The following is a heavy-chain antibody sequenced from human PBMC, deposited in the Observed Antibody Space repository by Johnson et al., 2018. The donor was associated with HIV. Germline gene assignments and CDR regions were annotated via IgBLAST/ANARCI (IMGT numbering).Heavy chain of an antibody. V-gene: IGHV3-30-3*01. D-gene: IGHD6-19*01. J-gene: IGHJ3*02. CDR2: ISFDGSNN. CDR3: AKDLPSGWDGGDAFDI. CDR1: GFTFTKFA. Sequence: QLVESGGGVVQPGRSLRLSCTASGFTFTKFAMHWVRQAPGKGLEWLAFISFDGSNNYFGGSVKGRFTISRDNSKNTLYLQMNSLRPEDTAVYYCAKDLPSGWDGGDAFDIWGQGTMVIVSS.